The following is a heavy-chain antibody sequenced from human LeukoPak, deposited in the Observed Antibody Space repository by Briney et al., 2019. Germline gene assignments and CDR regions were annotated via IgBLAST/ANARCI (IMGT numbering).Heavy chain of an antibody. CDR3: TSWGDTTAEYFQR. CDR1: GFTFNRCW. CDR2: INPDGRDT. D-gene: IGHD2-21*02. J-gene: IGHJ1*01. Sequence: GGSLRLSCVVSGFTFNRCWMNWVRQAPGKGLEWVAHINPDGRDTYYVDSVKGRFTISRDNAQNSMYLQMSSLRVEDTAVYYCTSWGDTTAEYFQRWGQGTLVTVSS. V-gene: IGHV3-7*01.